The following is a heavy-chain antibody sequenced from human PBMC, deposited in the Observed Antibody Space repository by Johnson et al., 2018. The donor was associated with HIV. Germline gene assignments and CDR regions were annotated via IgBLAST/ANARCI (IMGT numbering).Heavy chain of an antibody. CDR3: ARDGRDLVTRGSLDV. Sequence: EVQLVESGGGLAQPGGSLRLSCAASGITVSSNYMSWVRQAPGKGLEWVSVIFTVGDVYYADSVKGRFTISRDNSKNFLYLQMNSLRPEDTAVYYCARDGRDLVTRGSLDVWGQGTVVTVSS. J-gene: IGHJ3*01. CDR2: IFTVGDV. V-gene: IGHV3-66*02. D-gene: IGHD5-18*01. CDR1: GITVSSNY.